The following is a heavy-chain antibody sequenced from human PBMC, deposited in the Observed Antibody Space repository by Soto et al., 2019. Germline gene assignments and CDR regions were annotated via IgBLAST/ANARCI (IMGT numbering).Heavy chain of an antibody. Sequence: QLQLQESGPGLVKPSETLSLTCSVSGGSISSSSHYWGGVRQPPGQGLEWIAGIKYSGNTSYNPSHKTRVTISVDRSENQYSLKMNSVTDADTAVYYCARHGITGSYYDAFDYWGQGTLVTVSS. CDR2: IKYSGNT. D-gene: IGHD1-26*01. V-gene: IGHV4-39*01. CDR1: GGSISSSSHY. J-gene: IGHJ4*02. CDR3: ARHGITGSYYDAFDY.